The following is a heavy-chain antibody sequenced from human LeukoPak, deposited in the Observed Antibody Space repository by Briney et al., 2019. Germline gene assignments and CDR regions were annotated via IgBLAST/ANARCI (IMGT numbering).Heavy chain of an antibody. CDR3: ARELGIAAAGTPDY. D-gene: IGHD6-13*01. J-gene: IGHJ4*02. CDR2: ISSSSSYI. CDR1: GFTFSSYS. Sequence: GGSLRLSSAASGFTFSSYSMNWVRQAPGKGLEWVSSISSSSSYIYYADSGKGRFTISRDNAKNSLYLQMNSLRAEDTAVYYCARELGIAAAGTPDYWGQGTLVTVSS. V-gene: IGHV3-21*01.